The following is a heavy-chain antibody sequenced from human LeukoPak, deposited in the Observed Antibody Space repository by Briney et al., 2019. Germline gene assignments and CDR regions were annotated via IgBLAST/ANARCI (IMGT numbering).Heavy chain of an antibody. D-gene: IGHD1-1*01. CDR2: INWNGRST. CDR1: GFTFDGHG. Sequence: PGGSLRLSCAASGFTFDGHGMSWVRQAPGKGLEWVSSINWNGRSTSYADSVRGRFIISRDGARNSPYLQMDSLRADDTALYYCAREGRYTHDSFDIWGPGTMVTVSS. V-gene: IGHV3-20*04. J-gene: IGHJ3*02. CDR3: AREGRYTHDSFDI.